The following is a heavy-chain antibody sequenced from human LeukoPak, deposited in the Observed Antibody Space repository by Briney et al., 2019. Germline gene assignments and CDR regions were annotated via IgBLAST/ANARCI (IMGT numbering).Heavy chain of an antibody. Sequence: GGSLRLSCAASGLSFSSRAMHWVRQTPGKGLDWVAVISYDGSTEYYADFVKGRFTISRDNSKNTLYLQLNSLKTEDTALYYCARDWEGTYYYGSGFDYWGQGTLVTVSS. V-gene: IGHV3-30*04. CDR1: GLSFSSRA. CDR2: ISYDGSTE. CDR3: ARDWEGTYYYGSGFDY. J-gene: IGHJ4*02. D-gene: IGHD3-10*01.